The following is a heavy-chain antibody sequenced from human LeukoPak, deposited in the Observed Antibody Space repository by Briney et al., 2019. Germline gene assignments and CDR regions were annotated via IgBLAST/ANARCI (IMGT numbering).Heavy chain of an antibody. D-gene: IGHD2/OR15-2a*01. J-gene: IGHJ6*02. CDR2: IHSGGST. V-gene: IGHV3-53*01. Sequence: GGSLRLSCAASGFTVSSSYTSWVRQAPGKGLEWVSVIHSGGSTDYADSVKGRFTISRDNSKNTLHLQMNSLRAEDTAVYYCAREYYNYYYGTDVWGQGTTATVSS. CDR3: AREYYNYYYGTDV. CDR1: GFTVSSSY.